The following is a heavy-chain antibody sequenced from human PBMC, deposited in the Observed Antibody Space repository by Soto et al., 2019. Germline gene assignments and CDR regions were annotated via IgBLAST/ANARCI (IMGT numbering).Heavy chain of an antibody. V-gene: IGHV4-59*01. CDR2: ISYSGST. D-gene: IGHD3-3*01. CDR3: ASSSPHYDFWSGYSFWDAFDI. CDR1: GGSISSYY. J-gene: IGHJ3*02. Sequence: SETLSLTCTVSGGSISSYYWIWIRQPPGKGLEWIGYISYSGSTNYNPSLKSRVTISVDTSKNQFSLKLSSVTAADTAVYYCASSSPHYDFWSGYSFWDAFDIWGQRTMVTVSS.